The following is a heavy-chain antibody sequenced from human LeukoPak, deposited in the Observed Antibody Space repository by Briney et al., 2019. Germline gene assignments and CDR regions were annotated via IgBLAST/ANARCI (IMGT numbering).Heavy chain of an antibody. V-gene: IGHV3-11*04. Sequence: PGGSLRLSCAASGLTFSDYYMTWIRQAPGKGLEWVAYISSSGSTIYSADSVKGRLTVSRDNAKNSLFLRMDSLRAEDTAIYYCAIQITMIVVVPYFDYWGQGTLVTVSS. CDR3: AIQITMIVVVPYFDY. CDR1: GLTFSDYY. J-gene: IGHJ4*02. CDR2: ISSSGSTI. D-gene: IGHD3-22*01.